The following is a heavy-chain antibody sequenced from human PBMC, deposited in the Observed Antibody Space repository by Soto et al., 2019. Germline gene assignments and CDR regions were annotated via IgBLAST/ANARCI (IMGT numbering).Heavy chain of an antibody. CDR1: GYTFNNYF. V-gene: IGHV1-46*02. J-gene: IGHJ5*02. D-gene: IGHD1-7*01. CDR3: ARDLVPIWNYVGLAPGAQHWFDP. CDR2: ITPSSGST. Sequence: QVQLVQSGAEVRKPGASVKVSCKASGYTFNNYFMHWVRQAPAQGLEWMGVITPSSGSTTYAQRFQVRLTMTRDTSTSTIYMEQRSLRSEDTAVYFCARDLVPIWNYVGLAPGAQHWFDPWGQGTLVTVSS.